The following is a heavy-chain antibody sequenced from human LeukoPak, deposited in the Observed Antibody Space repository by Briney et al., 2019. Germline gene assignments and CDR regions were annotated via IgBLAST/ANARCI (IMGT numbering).Heavy chain of an antibody. J-gene: IGHJ3*02. Sequence: SETLSLTCAVSGGSISSYYWSWIRQPPGKGLEWIGYIYYSGSTNYNPSLKSRVTISVDTSKNQFSLKLSSVTAADTAVYYCARSGYSYGADAFDIWGQGTMVTVSS. CDR3: ARSGYSYGADAFDI. CDR2: IYYSGST. D-gene: IGHD5-18*01. V-gene: IGHV4-59*01. CDR1: GGSISSYY.